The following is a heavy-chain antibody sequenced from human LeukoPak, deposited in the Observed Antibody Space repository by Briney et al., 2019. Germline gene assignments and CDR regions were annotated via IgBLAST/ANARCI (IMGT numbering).Heavy chain of an antibody. D-gene: IGHD1-1*01. V-gene: IGHV4-4*07. CDR2: IYTSGTI. CDR3: ARAVQLERPPPLIGYYYMDV. Sequence: SETLSLTCTVSGGSISSYYWSWIRQPAGTALEWIGRIYTSGTITYNPSLKSRVTMSVDTSKNQFSLKLSSVTAADPAVYYCARAVQLERPPPLIGYYYMDVWGKGTTVTVSS. CDR1: GGSISSYY. J-gene: IGHJ6*03.